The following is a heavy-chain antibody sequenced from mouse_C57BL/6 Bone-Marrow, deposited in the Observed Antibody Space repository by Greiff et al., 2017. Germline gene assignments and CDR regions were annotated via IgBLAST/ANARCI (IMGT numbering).Heavy chain of an antibody. V-gene: IGHV14-4*01. CDR3: TTGYYGSSYNWYCDV. CDR2: IDPENGDT. J-gene: IGHJ1*03. D-gene: IGHD1-1*01. Sequence: VQLQQSGAELVRPGASVKLSCTASGFNIKDDYMHWVKQRPEQGLEWIGWIDPENGDTEYASKFQGKATITADTSSNTAYLQLSSLTSEDTAVYYCTTGYYGSSYNWYCDVWGTGTTVTVSS. CDR1: GFNIKDDY.